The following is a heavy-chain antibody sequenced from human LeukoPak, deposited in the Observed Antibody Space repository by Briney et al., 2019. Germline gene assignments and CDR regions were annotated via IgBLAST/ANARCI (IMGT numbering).Heavy chain of an antibody. D-gene: IGHD6-6*01. Sequence: GASVKVSCKASGGTFSSYAISWVRQAPGQGLEWMGGIIPIFGTANYAQKFQGRVTITADESTSTAYMELSSLRSEETAVYYCARLGQLTNYYYYYMDVWGKGTTVTVSS. CDR2: IIPIFGTA. J-gene: IGHJ6*03. CDR1: GGTFSSYA. CDR3: ARLGQLTNYYYYYMDV. V-gene: IGHV1-69*13.